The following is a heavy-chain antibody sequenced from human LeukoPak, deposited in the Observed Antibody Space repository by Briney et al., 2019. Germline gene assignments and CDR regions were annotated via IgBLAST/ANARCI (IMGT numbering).Heavy chain of an antibody. J-gene: IGHJ4*02. CDR3: ARDWGGVDY. CDR2: IKQDGTEK. V-gene: IGHV3-7*01. Sequence: GGSLRLSCAASGFTFSSYWMNWVRQAPGKGLGWVANIKQDGTEKDYVDSVKGRFTISRDNAKSSLYLQMNSLRAEDTAVYYCARDWGGVDYWGQGTLVTVSS. D-gene: IGHD3-16*01. CDR1: GFTFSSYW.